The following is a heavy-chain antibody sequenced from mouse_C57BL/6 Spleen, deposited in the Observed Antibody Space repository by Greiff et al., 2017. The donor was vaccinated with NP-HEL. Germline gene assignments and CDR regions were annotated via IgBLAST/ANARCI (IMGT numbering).Heavy chain of an antibody. D-gene: IGHD2-3*01. CDR1: GYTFTDYY. Sequence: EVQLQQSGPELVKPGASVKISCKASGYTFTDYYMDWVKQRPGQSLEWIGYIYPDNGGTSYNEKFKGKATLTADKSSSTAYMELRSLTSDDAEVYDFARCGYYDDYYAFDYWGQGTSVTVSS. CDR3: ARCGYYDDYYAFDY. J-gene: IGHJ4*01. V-gene: IGHV1-26*01. CDR2: IYPDNGGT.